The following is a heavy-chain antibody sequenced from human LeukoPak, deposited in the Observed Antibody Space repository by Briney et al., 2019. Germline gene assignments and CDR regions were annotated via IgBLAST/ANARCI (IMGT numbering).Heavy chain of an antibody. Sequence: SCKASGGTFSSYAMSWVRQAPGKGLEWVSAISGSGGSTYYADSVKGRFTISRDNSKNTLYLQMNSLRAEDTAVYYCAKAPYPRYCTNGVCYTFDYWGQGTLVTVSS. CDR1: GGTFSSYA. D-gene: IGHD2-8*01. J-gene: IGHJ4*02. V-gene: IGHV3-23*01. CDR2: ISGSGGST. CDR3: AKAPYPRYCTNGVCYTFDY.